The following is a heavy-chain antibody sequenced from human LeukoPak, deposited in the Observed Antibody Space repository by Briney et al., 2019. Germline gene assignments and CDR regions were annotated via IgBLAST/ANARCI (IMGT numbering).Heavy chain of an antibody. V-gene: IGHV3-33*01. CDR1: GFTFSSYG. D-gene: IGHD2-15*01. Sequence: PAGSLRLSCAASGFTFSSYGMHWVRQAPGKGLEWVAVIWYDGSNKYYADSVKGRFTVSRDNSKNSLYLQMNSLRAEDTAVYYCAREIVVVVAATRESWFDPWGQGTLVTVSS. J-gene: IGHJ5*02. CDR2: IWYDGSNK. CDR3: AREIVVVVAATRESWFDP.